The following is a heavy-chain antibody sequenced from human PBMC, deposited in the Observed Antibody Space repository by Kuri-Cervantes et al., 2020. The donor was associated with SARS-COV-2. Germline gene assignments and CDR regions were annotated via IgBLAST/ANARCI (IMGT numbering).Heavy chain of an antibody. J-gene: IGHJ4*02. V-gene: IGHV3-30*02. Sequence: GESLKISCAASGFTFSYSWMHWVRQAPGKGLEWVAFIRYDGSNKYYADSVKGRFTISRDNSKNTLYLQMNSLRVEDTAVYYCAKDPLFRGTYDLGKLDSWGRGTLVTVSS. D-gene: IGHD3-3*01. CDR1: GFTFSYSW. CDR3: AKDPLFRGTYDLGKLDS. CDR2: IRYDGSNK.